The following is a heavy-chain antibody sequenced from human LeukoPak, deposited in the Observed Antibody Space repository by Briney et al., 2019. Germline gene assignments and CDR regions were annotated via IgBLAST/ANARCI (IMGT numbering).Heavy chain of an antibody. CDR1: GFTVSNTY. CDR2: ISGDGGGT. Sequence: QPGGSLRLSCAASGFTVSNTYMSWVCQAPGKGLEWVSAISGDGGGTQYADSVRGRFTISRDNSKNTVYLQMNSLRGEDTAIYYCAKCSASCYAGYLQYWGLGTLVTVSS. V-gene: IGHV3-23*01. CDR3: AKCSASCYAGYLQY. J-gene: IGHJ1*01. D-gene: IGHD3-22*01.